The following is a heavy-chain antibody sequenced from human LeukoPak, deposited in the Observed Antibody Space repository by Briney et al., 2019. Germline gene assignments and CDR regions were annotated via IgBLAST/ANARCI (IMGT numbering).Heavy chain of an antibody. D-gene: IGHD3-22*01. CDR3: ARDVSSGRTAYDAFDT. Sequence: GGSLRLSCAASGFTFSSYWMHWVRQAPGKGLVWVSRINSDGSSTSYADSVKGRFTISRDNATNTLYLQMNSLRAEDTAVYYCARDVSSGRTAYDAFDTWGRGTMVTVSS. CDR1: GFTFSSYW. CDR2: INSDGSST. J-gene: IGHJ3*02. V-gene: IGHV3-74*01.